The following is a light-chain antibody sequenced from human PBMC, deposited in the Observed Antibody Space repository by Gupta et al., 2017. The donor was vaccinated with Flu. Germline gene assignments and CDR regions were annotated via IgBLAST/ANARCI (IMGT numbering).Light chain of an antibody. Sequence: ETVMTQSPATLSVSPGERAILSCRASQSVASNLAWYQQKPGQAPRLLIYGASTRATGIPARFSGSGSGTEFTLTSSSRQSEDFAVYYWQQGDNWQTFGQGTKVELK. CDR3: QQGDNWQT. V-gene: IGKV3-15*01. CDR1: QSVASN. J-gene: IGKJ1*01. CDR2: GAS.